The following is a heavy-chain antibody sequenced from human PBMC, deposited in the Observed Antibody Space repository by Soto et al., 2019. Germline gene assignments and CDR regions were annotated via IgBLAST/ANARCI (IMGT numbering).Heavy chain of an antibody. CDR3: ARAYSDAFDI. V-gene: IGHV3-11*01. CDR2: ISSSGTGI. D-gene: IGHD2-15*01. Sequence: LRLSCAASGFTFSDYYMTWIRQAPGKGLEWVSYISSSGTGIYYADSVKGRFTISRDNAKNSLYLQMNSLRAEDTAVYYCARAYSDAFDIWGQQGTMVTVSS. CDR1: GFTFSDYY. J-gene: IGHJ3*02.